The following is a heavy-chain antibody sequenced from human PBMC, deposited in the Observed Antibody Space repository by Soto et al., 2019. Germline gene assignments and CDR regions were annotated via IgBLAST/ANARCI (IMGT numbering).Heavy chain of an antibody. J-gene: IGHJ4*02. CDR3: AGTGGNWNYRPSIDY. CDR2: ISSSSSTI. CDR1: GFTFSSYS. Sequence: AGGSLRLSCAASGFTFSSYSMNWVRQAPGKGLEWVSYISSSSSTIYYADSVKGRFTISRDNAKNSLYLQMNSLRAEDTAVYYCAGTGGNWNYRPSIDYWGQGTLVTVSS. D-gene: IGHD1-7*01. V-gene: IGHV3-48*01.